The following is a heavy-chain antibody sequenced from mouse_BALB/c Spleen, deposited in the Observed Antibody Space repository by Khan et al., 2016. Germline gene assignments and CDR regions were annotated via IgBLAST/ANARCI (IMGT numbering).Heavy chain of an antibody. D-gene: IGHD4-1*01. CDR2: INPDSSTI. CDR3: ARNWDYAMDY. J-gene: IGHJ4*01. V-gene: IGHV4-1*02. Sequence: EVKLLESGGGLVQPGGSLKLSCAASGFAFSRYWMSWVRQTPGKGLEWIGEINPDSSTINYTPSLKDKFIISRDNAKNTLYLQMSIVRSEDTALYYGARNWDYAMDYRGQGTSITVSS. CDR1: GFAFSRYW.